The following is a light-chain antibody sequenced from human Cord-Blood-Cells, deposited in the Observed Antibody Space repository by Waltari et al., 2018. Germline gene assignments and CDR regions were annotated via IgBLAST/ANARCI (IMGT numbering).Light chain of an antibody. J-gene: IGLJ3*02. V-gene: IGLV2-14*01. Sequence: QSALTQPASVSGSPGQSITISCTGTSRDVGGYNYVSWYQQHPGKAPKLMIYDVSNRPAGVSNRFSGSKSGNTASLTISGLQVEDEADYYCSSYTSSSTLVFGGGTKLTVL. CDR2: DVS. CDR1: SRDVGGYNY. CDR3: SSYTSSSTLV.